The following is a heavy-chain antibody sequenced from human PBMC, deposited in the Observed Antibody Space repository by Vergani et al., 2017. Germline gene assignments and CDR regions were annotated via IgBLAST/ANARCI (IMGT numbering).Heavy chain of an antibody. D-gene: IGHD3-22*01. CDR3: AREAYDSSGDSPPNYYYGMDV. J-gene: IGHJ6*02. Sequence: QVQLVQSGAEVKKPGSSVKVSCKASGGTFSSYAISWVRQAPGQGLEWIGRIIPIFGTANYAQKFQGRVTITADESPSTAYMELSSLRSEDTAVYYCAREAYDSSGDSPPNYYYGMDVWGQGTTVTVSS. V-gene: IGHV1-69*13. CDR1: GGTFSSYA. CDR2: IIPIFGTA.